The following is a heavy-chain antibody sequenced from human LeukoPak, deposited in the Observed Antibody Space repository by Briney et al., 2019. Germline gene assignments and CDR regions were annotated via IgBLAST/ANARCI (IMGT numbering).Heavy chain of an antibody. J-gene: IGHJ4*02. Sequence: GGSLRLSCAASGFTFSSYGMHWVRQAPGKGLEWVAVISYDGSNKYYADSVKGRFTISRDNSKNTLYLQMNGLRAEDTAVYYCAKDSAYCSGGSCYLPSIFDYWGQGTLVTVSS. CDR3: AKDSAYCSGGSCYLPSIFDY. CDR1: GFTFSSYG. V-gene: IGHV3-30*18. CDR2: ISYDGSNK. D-gene: IGHD2-15*01.